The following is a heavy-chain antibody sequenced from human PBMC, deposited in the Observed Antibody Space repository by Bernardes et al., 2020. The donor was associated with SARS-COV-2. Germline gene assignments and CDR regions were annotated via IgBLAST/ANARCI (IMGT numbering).Heavy chain of an antibody. V-gene: IGHV3-30*01. Sequence: GGSLRLSCAASGFTFSSYAMHWVRQAPGKGLEWVALISYDGSNKYYADSVKGRFTISRDNSKNTLYLQMNSLRAEDTAVYYCAREAGNGMDVWGQGTTATVSS. CDR2: ISYDGSNK. CDR1: GFTFSSYA. J-gene: IGHJ6*02. CDR3: AREAGNGMDV.